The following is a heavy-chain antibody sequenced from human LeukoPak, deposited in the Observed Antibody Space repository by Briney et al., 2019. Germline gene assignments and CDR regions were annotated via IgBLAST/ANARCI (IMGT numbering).Heavy chain of an antibody. V-gene: IGHV3-30*04. Sequence: GGSLRLSCAASGFTFSSYAMHWVRQAPGKGLEWVAVISYDGSNKYYADSVKGRFTISRDNSKNTLYLQMNSLRAEDTAVYYCARAYYDSSGYYDYFDYWGQGTLVTVSS. CDR3: ARAYYDSSGYYDYFDY. J-gene: IGHJ4*02. D-gene: IGHD3-22*01. CDR2: ISYDGSNK. CDR1: GFTFSSYA.